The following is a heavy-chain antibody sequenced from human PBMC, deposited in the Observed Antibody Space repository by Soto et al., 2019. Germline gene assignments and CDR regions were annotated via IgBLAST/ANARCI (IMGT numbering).Heavy chain of an antibody. V-gene: IGHV1-69*01. CDR1: GGTFSSYA. D-gene: IGHD3-22*01. J-gene: IGHJ4*02. CDR3: ERNYYDSSGYYYGTPFDY. Sequence: QVQLVQSGAEVKKPGSSEKDSCKASGGTFSSYAGSWVRQAPGQGLECMGGIIPIFGTANYAQKFQGRVTITADESTSTAYMELSSLRSEDTAVYYSERNYYDSSGYYYGTPFDYWGQGTLVTVSS. CDR2: IIPIFGTA.